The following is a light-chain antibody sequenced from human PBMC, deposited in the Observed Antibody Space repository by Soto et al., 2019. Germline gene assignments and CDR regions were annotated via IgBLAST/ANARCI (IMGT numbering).Light chain of an antibody. CDR1: SSDVGTYYL. V-gene: IGLV2-14*02. J-gene: IGLJ1*01. Sequence: QSVLTQPASVSGSPGQSITISCTGTSSDVGTYYLVSWYQQHPGKVPKVMIYEGTKRPSGVPDRFSGSKSGTSASLAISGLQSEDEAEYFCAAWDDSLNGKVFGSGTKVTVL. CDR2: EGT. CDR3: AAWDDSLNGKV.